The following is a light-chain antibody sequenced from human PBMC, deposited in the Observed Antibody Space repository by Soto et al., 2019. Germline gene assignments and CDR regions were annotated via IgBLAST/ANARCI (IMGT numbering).Light chain of an antibody. J-gene: IGKJ1*01. CDR3: QQGDIWPWT. Sequence: EIVMTQSPATLSVSPGEIATLSFRASQSVSSNLAWHQQKPGQAPRILMYDASTRATGISARFSGSGSGTEFTLTISSLQSEDFATYYCQQGDIWPWTFGQGTKVDIK. CDR1: QSVSSN. CDR2: DAS. V-gene: IGKV3-15*01.